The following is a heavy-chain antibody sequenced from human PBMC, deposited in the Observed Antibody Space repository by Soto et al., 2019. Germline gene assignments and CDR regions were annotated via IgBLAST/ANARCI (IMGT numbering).Heavy chain of an antibody. CDR2: IIPLFGTT. D-gene: IGHD2-8*01. CDR3: VRQYCPNAACQPI. CDR1: GGTFSSSA. J-gene: IGHJ4*02. Sequence: QVQLVQSGAEVKKPGSSVKVSCRASGGTFSSSAFTWVRQAPGQGLEWMGGIIPLFGTTNYAQKFQGRVTVTADESTSTAYMELSSLRFDDTAVYYCVRQYCPNAACQPIWGQGTLVTVSS. V-gene: IGHV1-69*01.